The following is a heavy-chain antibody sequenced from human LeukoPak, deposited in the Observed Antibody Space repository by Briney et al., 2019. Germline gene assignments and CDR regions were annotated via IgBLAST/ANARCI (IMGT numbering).Heavy chain of an antibody. Sequence: SETLSLTCAVYGTSFSDSYWSWIRQSPEKGLEWIGEINNSGSTSYNPSLNSRVIMSVDRSKNQFSLRLTSVTAADTAVYYCARGRYGPRLGNWGQGTLVTVSS. CDR3: ARGRYGPRLGN. CDR1: GTSFSDSY. V-gene: IGHV4-34*01. D-gene: IGHD3-16*01. CDR2: INNSGST. J-gene: IGHJ4*02.